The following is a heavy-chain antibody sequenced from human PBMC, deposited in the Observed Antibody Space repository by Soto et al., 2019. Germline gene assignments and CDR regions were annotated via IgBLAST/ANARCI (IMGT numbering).Heavy chain of an antibody. Sequence: PSQTLSLTCAISVYSVSSNSAAWNWIIQSPSRGLEWLGRTYYRSKWYNDYAVSVKSRININPDTSKDQFSLQLNSVTPEDTAVYYCARGTVGAFEYWGQATLVSVS. CDR3: ARGTVGAFEY. J-gene: IGHJ4*02. D-gene: IGHD3-16*01. V-gene: IGHV6-1*01. CDR1: VYSVSSNSAA. CDR2: TYYRSKWYN.